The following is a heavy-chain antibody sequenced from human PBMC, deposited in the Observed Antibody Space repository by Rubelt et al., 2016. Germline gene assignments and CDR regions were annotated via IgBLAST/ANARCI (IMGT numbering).Heavy chain of an antibody. CDR1: GGSITNSAYF. D-gene: IGHD5-24*01. V-gene: IGHV4-39*07. CDR2: MYYTGNP. CDR3: AGGGRWQQPAWFGFDF. Sequence: QVQLQESGPGLVKTSETLSLTCTVSGGSITNSAYFWGWIRQPPGKGLEGMGSMYYTGNPYYNQSLNDRPTVSPPTSNGKRSWWLCSVTAADTAGYVCAGGGRWQQPAWFGFDFWGQGALVTVSS. J-gene: IGHJ4*02.